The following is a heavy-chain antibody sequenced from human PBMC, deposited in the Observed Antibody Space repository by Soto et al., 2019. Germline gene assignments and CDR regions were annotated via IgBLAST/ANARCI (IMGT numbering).Heavy chain of an antibody. CDR3: ARDKDFGDYTFDL. CDR1: GGSIRSDY. CDR2: KFHSGST. V-gene: IGHV4-59*01. D-gene: IGHD4-17*01. J-gene: IGHJ4*02. Sequence: QVQLQESGPGLVKPSETLSLTCTVSGGSIRSDYWSWIRQLPGKGLEWIGYKFHSGSTSTHPSLKSRVTVSIDTSKNQFSMKLSSVTTADTAVYYCARDKDFGDYTFDLWGQGTLVTVSS.